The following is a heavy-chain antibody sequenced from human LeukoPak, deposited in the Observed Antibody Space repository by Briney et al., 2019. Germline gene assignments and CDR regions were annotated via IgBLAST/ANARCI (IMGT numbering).Heavy chain of an antibody. D-gene: IGHD1-26*01. CDR2: INPSGGST. CDR3: ARDSPISGSYYGGLGY. J-gene: IGHJ4*02. Sequence: ASVKVSCNASGYTFTSYYMHWVRQSPGQGLEWMGIINPSGGSTSYAQKFQGRVTMTRDTSTSTVYMELSSLRSEDTAVYYCARDSPISGSYYGGLGYWGQGTLVTVSS. CDR1: GYTFTSYY. V-gene: IGHV1-46*01.